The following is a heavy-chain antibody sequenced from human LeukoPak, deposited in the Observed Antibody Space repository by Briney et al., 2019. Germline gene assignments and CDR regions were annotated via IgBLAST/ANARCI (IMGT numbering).Heavy chain of an antibody. V-gene: IGHV3-23*01. CDR3: AKGPAPYCSGGSCYSPHRYFDL. J-gene: IGHJ2*01. D-gene: IGHD2-15*01. CDR1: QFTFSNYA. CDR2: ISGSGNTT. Sequence: GGSLRLSCAASQFTFSNYAMSWVRQAPGKGLEWVSAISGSGNTTYFGDSVTGRFTISRDNPKNTVYLQMNSLSAEDTAVYYCAKGPAPYCSGGSCYSPHRYFDLWGRGTLVTVSS.